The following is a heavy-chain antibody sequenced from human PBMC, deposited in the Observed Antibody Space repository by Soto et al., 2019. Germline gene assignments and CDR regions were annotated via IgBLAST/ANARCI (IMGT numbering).Heavy chain of an antibody. J-gene: IGHJ4*02. CDR1: GYTFTSYA. Sequence: QVQLVQSGAEVKKPGASVKVSCKASGYTFTSYAMHWVRQAPGQRLEWMGWINAGNGNTKYSQNIQGRVTITRDTSASTAYIELSSLRSEDTAVYYCARGPGGPDGPGDYWGQGTLVTGSS. CDR2: INAGNGNT. D-gene: IGHD2-15*01. V-gene: IGHV1-3*01. CDR3: ARGPGGPDGPGDY.